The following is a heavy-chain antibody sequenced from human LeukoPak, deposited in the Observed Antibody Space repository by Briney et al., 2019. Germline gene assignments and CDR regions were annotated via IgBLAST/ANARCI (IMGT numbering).Heavy chain of an antibody. Sequence: ASVKVSCKVSGYTLTELSMHWVRQAPGKGLEWMGGFDPEDGETIYAQKFQGRVTMTEDTSTDTAYMELSSLRSEDTAVYYCATLGIAAAGIYYRGQGTLVTVSS. V-gene: IGHV1-24*01. CDR2: FDPEDGET. J-gene: IGHJ4*02. CDR1: GYTLTELS. CDR3: ATLGIAAAGIYY. D-gene: IGHD6-13*01.